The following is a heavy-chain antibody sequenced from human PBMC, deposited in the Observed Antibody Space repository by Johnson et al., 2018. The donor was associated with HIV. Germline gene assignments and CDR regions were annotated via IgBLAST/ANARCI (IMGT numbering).Heavy chain of an antibody. CDR2: LFSGGTT. D-gene: IGHD5-24*01. Sequence: VQLVESGGGLVQPGGSLRLSCAASGFTVSSYYMSWVRQAPGKGLEWVSVLFSGGTTYYADSVKGRFTISRDNSKNTLYLQMNSLRAEDTAVYSCARACRDGYTCDAFDIWGQGTLVTVSS. CDR3: ARACRDGYTCDAFDI. CDR1: GFTVSSYY. V-gene: IGHV3-66*01. J-gene: IGHJ3*02.